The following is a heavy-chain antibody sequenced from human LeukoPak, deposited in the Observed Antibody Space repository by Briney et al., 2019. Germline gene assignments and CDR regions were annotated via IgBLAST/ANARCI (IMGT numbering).Heavy chain of an antibody. Sequence: SLTLSLTCAISGDSVSSNSAAWNWIRQSPSRGLEWLGRTYYRSKWYNDYAVSVKSRITINPDTSKNQFSLQLNSVTPEDTAVYYCATGIAAAGPSRYYYYYGMGVWGQGTTVTVSS. V-gene: IGHV6-1*01. CDR3: ATGIAAAGPSRYYYYYGMGV. CDR1: GDSVSSNSAA. J-gene: IGHJ6*02. D-gene: IGHD6-13*01. CDR2: TYYRSKWYN.